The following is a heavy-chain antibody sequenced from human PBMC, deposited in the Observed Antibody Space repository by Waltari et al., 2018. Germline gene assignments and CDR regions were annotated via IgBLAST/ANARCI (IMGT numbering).Heavy chain of an antibody. CDR3: ARARDEDTAMVFFDH. D-gene: IGHD5-18*01. CDR2: IYPAGST. V-gene: IGHV3-66*02. J-gene: IGHJ4*02. CDR1: GFTVSTTH. Sequence: DVQLVESGGGLVHPGGSLRLSCAASGFTVSTTHMRWVRQAPGKGLEWVSIIYPAGSTYNADSVVGRFTISRDISQNTLHLQMNNLRPEDTAIYYCARARDEDTAMVFFDHWGQGTLVSVSS.